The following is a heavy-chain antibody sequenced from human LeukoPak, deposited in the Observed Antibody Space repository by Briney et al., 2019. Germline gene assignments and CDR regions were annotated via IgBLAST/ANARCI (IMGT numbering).Heavy chain of an antibody. CDR1: GFTFSSYA. V-gene: IGHV3-23*01. CDR3: AKDGENDFWSGYYCVY. Sequence: PGGSLRLSCAASGFTFSSYAMSWVRQAPGKGLEWVSTISGSGGSTYYADSVKGRFTISRDNSKNTLYLQMNSLRAEDTAVYYCAKDGENDFWSGYYCVYWGQGTLVTVSS. CDR2: ISGSGGST. D-gene: IGHD3-3*01. J-gene: IGHJ4*02.